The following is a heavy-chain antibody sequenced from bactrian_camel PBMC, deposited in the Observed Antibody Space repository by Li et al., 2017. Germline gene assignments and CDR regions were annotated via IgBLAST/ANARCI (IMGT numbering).Heavy chain of an antibody. V-gene: IGHV3S42*01. CDR2: IDTAGAP. J-gene: IGHJ6*01. CDR1: GYSVSTGY. Sequence: DVQLVESGGGSVQAGGSLRLSCAASGYSVSTGYMAWFRQAPGKEREGVAAIDTAGAPTRTYAVAGRFTISKDNVKNTLYLQMNNLKPEDTAMYYCAASAGTWAVRCGLSRSLYASWGQVTQVTVS. CDR3: AASAGTWAVRCGLSRSLYAS. D-gene: IGHD6*01.